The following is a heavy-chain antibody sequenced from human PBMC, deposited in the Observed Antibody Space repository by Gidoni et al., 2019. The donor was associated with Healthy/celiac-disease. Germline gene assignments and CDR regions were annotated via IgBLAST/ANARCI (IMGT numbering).Heavy chain of an antibody. Sequence: QVQLQESGPGLVNPSETLSLTCTVSGGSISSYYWRWIRQPTGKGLEWIGYIYYSGSTNYNPSLNSRVTISVDTSKNQFALKRSSVTAADTAVYYCASLGSGSNYYDSSGYPEEYWFDPWGQGTLVTVSS. V-gene: IGHV4-59*01. CDR1: GGSISSYY. D-gene: IGHD3-22*01. CDR2: IYYSGST. CDR3: ASLGSGSNYYDSSGYPEEYWFDP. J-gene: IGHJ5*02.